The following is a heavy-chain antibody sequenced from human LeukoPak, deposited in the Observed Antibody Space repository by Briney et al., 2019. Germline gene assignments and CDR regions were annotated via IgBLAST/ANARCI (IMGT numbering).Heavy chain of an antibody. V-gene: IGHV1-2*02. CDR2: INPNGGGT. CDR1: GYTFTKYF. J-gene: IGHJ4*02. D-gene: IGHD4-17*01. Sequence: ASVKVSCKASGYTFTKYFLHWVRQAPGQGLEWMGWINPNGGGTIYAQKFQGRVTMTRDTSISTAYMEVSRLTSDDTAVYYCARDDYGDPQYFENWGQGTLVTVSS. CDR3: ARDDYGDPQYFEN.